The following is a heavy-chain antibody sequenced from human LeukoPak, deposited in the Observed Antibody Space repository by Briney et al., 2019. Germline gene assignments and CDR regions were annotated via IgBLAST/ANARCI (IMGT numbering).Heavy chain of an antibody. V-gene: IGHV6-1*01. CDR2: TYYRSKWYN. CDR3: ARDCGRVKEPMYYAWSGYWGVIDY. CDR1: GDSVSSNSAA. J-gene: IGHJ4*02. D-gene: IGHD3-3*01. Sequence: SQTLSLTCAISGDSVSSNSAAWNWIRQSPSRGLEWPGRTYYRSKWYNDYAVSVKSRITINPDTSKNQFSLQLNSVTPEDTAVYYCARDCGRVKEPMYYAWSGYWGVIDYWGQGTLVTVSS.